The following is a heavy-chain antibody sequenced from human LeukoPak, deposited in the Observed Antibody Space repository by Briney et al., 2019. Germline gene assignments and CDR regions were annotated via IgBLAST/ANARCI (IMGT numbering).Heavy chain of an antibody. D-gene: IGHD6-13*01. J-gene: IGHJ2*01. Sequence: GGSLRLSCAASGFRFSSYAMSWVRQAPGKGLEWVSAISGSGVSTYYADSVKGRFTVSRDNSKNTLYLQMSSLRADDTAVYYCARRIAGTATGGYFEPWGRGTLVSVSS. CDR3: ARRIAGTATGGYFEP. V-gene: IGHV3-23*01. CDR2: ISGSGVST. CDR1: GFRFSSYA.